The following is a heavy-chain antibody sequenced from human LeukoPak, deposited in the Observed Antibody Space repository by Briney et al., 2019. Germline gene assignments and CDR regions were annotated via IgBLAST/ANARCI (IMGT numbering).Heavy chain of an antibody. J-gene: IGHJ4*02. D-gene: IGHD3-10*01. CDR3: ARVIGYYGSGSYRPYYFDY. Sequence: KPSETLSLTCTVSGYSISSGYYWGWIRPPPGKGLEWIGSIYHSGSTYYNPSLKSRVTISVDTSKNQFSLKLSSVTAADTAVYYCARVIGYYGSGSYRPYYFDYWGQGTLVTVSS. CDR2: IYHSGST. CDR1: GYSISSGYY. V-gene: IGHV4-38-2*02.